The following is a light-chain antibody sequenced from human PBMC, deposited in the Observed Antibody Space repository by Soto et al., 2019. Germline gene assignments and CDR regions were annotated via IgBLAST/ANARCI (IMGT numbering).Light chain of an antibody. V-gene: IGKV1-39*01. CDR3: QQSYSNLRT. Sequence: DIQLTRAPYSLSASVGGRVTITCRASQSISSYLHWYQQKPGKAPKLLIHAASSLESGVPSRFSGSGSGTDFTLTISSLQPEDSATYYCQQSYSNLRTFGQGTKVDIK. CDR2: AAS. J-gene: IGKJ1*01. CDR1: QSISSY.